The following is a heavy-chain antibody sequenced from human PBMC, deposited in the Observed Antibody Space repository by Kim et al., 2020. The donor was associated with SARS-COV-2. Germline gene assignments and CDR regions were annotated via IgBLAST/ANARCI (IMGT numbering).Heavy chain of an antibody. CDR1: GFTFSSQW. CDR3: ARAEI. J-gene: IGHJ4*02. V-gene: IGHV3-7*01. Sequence: GGSLRLSCAXSGFTFSSQWMSWVRQAPGKGLEWVANINPDGSDKSYVDSVKGRFTISRDNDKNSLYLQMDSLRAEDTAVYYCARAEIWGQGTLVTVSS. CDR2: INPDGSDK.